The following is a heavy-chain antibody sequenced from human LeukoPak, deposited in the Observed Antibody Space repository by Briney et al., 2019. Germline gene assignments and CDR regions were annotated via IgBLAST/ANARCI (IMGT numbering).Heavy chain of an antibody. CDR1: GYTFTDYY. CDR2: INPNSGGT. Sequence: GASVKVSCKASGYTFTDYYMHWVRQAPGQGLEWMGWINPNSGGTNYAQKFQGRVTMTRDTSISTAYMELSRLSSDDTAVYFCARDLYDSSGYAGYWGQGTLVTVSS. J-gene: IGHJ4*02. D-gene: IGHD3-22*01. CDR3: ARDLYDSSGYAGY. V-gene: IGHV1-2*02.